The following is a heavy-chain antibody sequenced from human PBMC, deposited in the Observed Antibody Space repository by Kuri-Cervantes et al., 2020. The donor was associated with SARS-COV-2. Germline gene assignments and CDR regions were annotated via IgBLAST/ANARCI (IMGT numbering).Heavy chain of an antibody. J-gene: IGHJ5*01. V-gene: IGHV3-30*01. Sequence: GESLKISCAASGFTLSSCAMHWVRLAPGKGLEWVAFISYDGSNEYYADSVRGRFTISRDNSNNTLYLQVNRLRAEDTALYYCAKDRVGVLDSWGQGTQVTVSS. CDR3: AKDRVGVLDS. CDR1: GFTLSSCA. CDR2: ISYDGSNE. D-gene: IGHD2-21*01.